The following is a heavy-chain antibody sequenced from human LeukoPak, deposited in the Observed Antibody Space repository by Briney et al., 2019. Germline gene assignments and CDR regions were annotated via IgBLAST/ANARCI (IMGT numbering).Heavy chain of an antibody. CDR1: GGSISSSSYY. CDR3: ARFKGYSSGWYSSDPDRYDAFDI. V-gene: IGHV4-39*01. Sequence: PSETLSLTCTVSGGSISSSSYYWGWIRQPPGKGLEWIGSIYYSGSTYYNPSLKSRVTISVDTSKNQFSLKLSSVTAADTAVYYCARFKGYSSGWYSSDPDRYDAFDIWGQGTMVTVSS. J-gene: IGHJ3*02. D-gene: IGHD6-19*01. CDR2: IYYSGST.